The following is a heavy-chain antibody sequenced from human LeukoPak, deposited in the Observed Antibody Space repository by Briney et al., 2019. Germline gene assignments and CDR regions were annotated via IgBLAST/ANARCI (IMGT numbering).Heavy chain of an antibody. CDR1: GFTFSSYE. V-gene: IGHV3-48*03. CDR3: AKVGVRGYYYSFFDY. CDR2: ISSSGSTI. Sequence: GGSLRLSCAASGFTFSSYEMNWVRQAPGKGLEWVSYISSSGSTIYYADSVKGRFTISRDNAKNSLYLQMNSLRAEDTAVYYCAKVGVRGYYYSFFDYWGQGTLVTVSS. J-gene: IGHJ4*02. D-gene: IGHD3-22*01.